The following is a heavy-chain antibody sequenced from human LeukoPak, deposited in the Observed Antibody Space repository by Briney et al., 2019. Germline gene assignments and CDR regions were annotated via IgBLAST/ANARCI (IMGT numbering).Heavy chain of an antibody. CDR3: ARDLSGVTGYTYGRGIDY. CDR2: IKEGGSEK. J-gene: IGHJ4*02. V-gene: IGHV3-7*01. CDR1: GFTFSSFW. Sequence: PGGSLRLSCAASGFTFSSFWMSWVRQAPGKGPEWVANIKEGGSEKYYVDSVKGRFTISRDNAKTSLYLQMNSLRAEDTAVYYCARDLSGVTGYTYGRGIDYWGQGTLVTVSS. D-gene: IGHD5-18*01.